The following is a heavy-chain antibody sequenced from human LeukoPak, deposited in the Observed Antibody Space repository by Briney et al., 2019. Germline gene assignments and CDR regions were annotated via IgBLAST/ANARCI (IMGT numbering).Heavy chain of an antibody. CDR2: INHSGST. V-gene: IGHV4-34*01. D-gene: IGHD2-21*01. J-gene: IGHJ5*02. CDR3: ARVAGSILWGSWFDP. Sequence: SETLSLTCAVYGGSFSGYYWSWIRQPPGKGLEWIGEINHSGSTNYNPSLKSRVTISVDTSKNQFSLKLSSVTAADTAVYYCARVAGSILWGSWFDPWGQGTLVTVSS. CDR1: GGSFSGYY.